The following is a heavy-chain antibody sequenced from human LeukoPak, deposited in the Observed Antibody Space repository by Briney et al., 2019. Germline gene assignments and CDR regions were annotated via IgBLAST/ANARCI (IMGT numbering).Heavy chain of an antibody. CDR1: GYTFTSYD. CDR3: ARDPPYYYDSSGYYTYYYYYMDV. Sequence: GASVKVSCKASGYTFTSYDISWVRQAPGQGLEWMGWISAYNGNTNYAQKLQGRVTMTTDTSTSTAYMELRSLRSDDTAVYYCARDPPYYYDSSGYYTYYYYYMDVWGKGTTVTVSS. V-gene: IGHV1-18*01. J-gene: IGHJ6*03. D-gene: IGHD3-22*01. CDR2: ISAYNGNT.